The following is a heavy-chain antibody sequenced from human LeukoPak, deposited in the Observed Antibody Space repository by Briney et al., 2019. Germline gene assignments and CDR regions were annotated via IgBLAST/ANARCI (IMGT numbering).Heavy chain of an antibody. V-gene: IGHV4-34*01. CDR2: INHSGST. Sequence: PSETLSLTCAVYGGSFSGYYWSWIRQPPGKGLEWIGEINHSGSTNYNPSLKSRVTISVDTSKNQFSLKLSSVTAADTAVYYCASSRPPHYYDSSGAFDIWGQGTMVTVSS. CDR3: ASSRPPHYYDSSGAFDI. CDR1: GGSFSGYY. D-gene: IGHD3-22*01. J-gene: IGHJ3*02.